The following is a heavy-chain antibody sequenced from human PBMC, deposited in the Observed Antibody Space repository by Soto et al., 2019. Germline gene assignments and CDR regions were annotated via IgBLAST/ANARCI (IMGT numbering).Heavy chain of an antibody. J-gene: IGHJ4*02. CDR2: IFPGDSDT. V-gene: IGHV5-51*03. Sequence: EVQLVQSGAEVKKPEESLKISCKGSGYSFTSYWIAWVRQMPGKGLEWMGIIFPGDSDTTYSPSFQGQVTISADKSISTAYLQWSSLKASDTAMDYCARAPMVRGVIHLDFWGQGTLVTVSS. D-gene: IGHD3-10*01. CDR3: ARAPMVRGVIHLDF. CDR1: GYSFTSYW.